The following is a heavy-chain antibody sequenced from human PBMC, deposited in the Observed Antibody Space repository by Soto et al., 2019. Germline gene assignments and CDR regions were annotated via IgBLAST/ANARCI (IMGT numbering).Heavy chain of an antibody. V-gene: IGHV3-23*01. J-gene: IGHJ4*02. D-gene: IGHD6-13*01. Sequence: EVQLLESGGGLVQPGGSLRLSCAASGFTFSSYAMSWVRQAPGKGLEWVSSISGSGGSTYYADSAKGRFTISRDNSKNTLYLPMNSPRAEDTAVYYCAKTGYSSSWYEDYWGKGTLVTLSS. CDR2: ISGSGGST. CDR1: GFTFSSYA. CDR3: AKTGYSSSWYEDY.